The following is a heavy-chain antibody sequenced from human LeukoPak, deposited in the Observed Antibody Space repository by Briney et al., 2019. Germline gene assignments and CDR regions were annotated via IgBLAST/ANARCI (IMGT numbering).Heavy chain of an antibody. J-gene: IGHJ5*02. CDR1: GGSISSYY. D-gene: IGHD3-3*01. CDR2: IYTSGST. Sequence: SETLSLTCTVSGGSISSYYWSWIRQPPGKGLEWIGRIYTSGSTNYNPSLKSRVTMSVDTSKNQFSLKLSSVTAADTAVYYCARDATAIFGVVITNWFDPWGQGTLVTVSS. CDR3: ARDATAIFGVVITNWFDP. V-gene: IGHV4-4*07.